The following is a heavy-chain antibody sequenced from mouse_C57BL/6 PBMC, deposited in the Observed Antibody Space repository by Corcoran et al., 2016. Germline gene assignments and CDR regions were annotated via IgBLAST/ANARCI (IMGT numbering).Heavy chain of an antibody. D-gene: IGHD2-10*01. J-gene: IGHJ1*03. CDR3: ANPYYRNSDWHFDV. Sequence: QVQLQQSGPELVKPGASVKLSCKASGYTFTSYDINWVKQRPGQGLEWIGWSYPRDGSTKYNEKLKGKATLTVETSSSTAYMALHSLTSEDSAVYFFANPYYRNSDWHFDVWFTGSTVTVSS. CDR1: GYTFTSYD. CDR2: SYPRDGST. V-gene: IGHV1-85*01.